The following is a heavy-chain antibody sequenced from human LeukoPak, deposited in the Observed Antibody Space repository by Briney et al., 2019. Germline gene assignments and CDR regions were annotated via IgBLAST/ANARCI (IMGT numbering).Heavy chain of an antibody. V-gene: IGHV1-18*01. CDR3: ARDLREDIVVVPAATPFN. CDR2: ISAYNGNT. J-gene: IGHJ4*02. D-gene: IGHD2-2*01. CDR1: GYTFTSYG. Sequence: ASVKVSCKASGYTFTSYGISRVRQAPGQGLEWMGWISAYNGNTNYAQKLQGRVTMTTDTSTSTAYMELRSLRSDDTAVYYCARDLREDIVVVPAATPFNWGQGTLVTVSS.